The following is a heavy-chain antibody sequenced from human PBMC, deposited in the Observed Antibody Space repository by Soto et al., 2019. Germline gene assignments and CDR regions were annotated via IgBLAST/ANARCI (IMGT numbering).Heavy chain of an antibody. CDR1: GFTFSSYS. V-gene: IGHV3-48*01. D-gene: IGHD5-12*01. CDR2: ISSSSSTI. J-gene: IGHJ4*02. Sequence: EVQLVESGGGLVQPGGSLRLSCAASGFTFSSYSMNWVRQAPGKGLEWVSYISSSSSTIYYADSVKGRFTISRDNAKNSLYLQMNSLRAEDTAVYYCARVIIGGAITPGYWGQGTLVTVSS. CDR3: ARVIIGGAITPGY.